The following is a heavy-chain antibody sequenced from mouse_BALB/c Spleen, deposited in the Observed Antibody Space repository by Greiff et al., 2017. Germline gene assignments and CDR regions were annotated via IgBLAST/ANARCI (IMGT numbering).Heavy chain of an antibody. Sequence: QVQLKQSGPGLVAPSQSLSITCTVSGFSLTSYGVHWVRQPPGKGLEWLGVIWAGGSTNYNSALMSRLSISKDNSKSQVFLKMNSLQTDDTAMYYCARVGSYYDYDGGYAMDYWGQGTSVTVSS. V-gene: IGHV2-9*02. CDR1: GFSLTSYG. CDR2: IWAGGST. J-gene: IGHJ4*01. D-gene: IGHD2-4*01. CDR3: ARVGSYYDYDGGYAMDY.